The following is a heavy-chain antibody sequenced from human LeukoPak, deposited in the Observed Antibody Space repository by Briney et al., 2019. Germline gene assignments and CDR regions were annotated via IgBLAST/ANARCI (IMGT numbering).Heavy chain of an antibody. Sequence: PSETLSLTCTVSGGSISSSSYYWGWIRQPPGKGLEWIGSIYYSGSTYYNPSLKSRVTISVDTSKNQFSLKLSSVTAADTAVYYCARDASEYQSQDYWGQGTLVTVSS. CDR2: IYYSGST. D-gene: IGHD2/OR15-2a*01. CDR1: GGSISSSSYY. V-gene: IGHV4-39*07. J-gene: IGHJ4*02. CDR3: ARDASEYQSQDY.